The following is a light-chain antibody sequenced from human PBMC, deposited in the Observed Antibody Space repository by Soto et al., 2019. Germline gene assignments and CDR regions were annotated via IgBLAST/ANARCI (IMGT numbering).Light chain of an antibody. CDR2: ASS. Sequence: VLTQSPATLSVSPGDKVSLSCRANQTISNTLAWDQQKPGQAPRLLIYASSTRGTGVSGRFRGSGAGTEFTLTISSLQSEGFAVYYWQQYNNWLLFGQGTKVDIK. CDR3: QQYNNWLL. J-gene: IGKJ1*01. CDR1: QTISNT. V-gene: IGKV3-15*01.